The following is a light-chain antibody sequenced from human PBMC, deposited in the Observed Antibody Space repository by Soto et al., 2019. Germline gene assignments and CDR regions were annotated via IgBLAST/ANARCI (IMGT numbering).Light chain of an antibody. V-gene: IGKV1-5*03. CDR1: QTISTW. J-gene: IGKJ2*02. CDR2: KAS. Sequence: DIQMTQSPSTLTASVGDRVIITCRASQTISTWLAWYQHKPGTAPKLLIYKASSLEGGVPSRFSGSGSGTEFTLTISTLQPDDFATDHFQQYSSCFRTFGQGTKVE. CDR3: QQYSSCFRT.